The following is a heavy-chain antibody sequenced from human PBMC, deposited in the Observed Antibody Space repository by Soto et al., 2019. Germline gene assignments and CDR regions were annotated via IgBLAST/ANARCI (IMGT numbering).Heavy chain of an antibody. J-gene: IGHJ4*02. CDR3: ARTPFYYFSLGTHLYYCDF. V-gene: IGHV4-59*01. D-gene: IGHD3-10*01. Sequence: QVQLLQSGPRLVKPSETLSLTCTVASGSISSYYWSWLRQPPGKGLEWIGYAYYSGTTNYNSSLKSRVTISIDTSKNQFSLTLNSVTAADTAVYYCARTPFYYFSLGTHLYYCDFWDQGALVTVSS. CDR1: SGSISSYY. CDR2: AYYSGTT.